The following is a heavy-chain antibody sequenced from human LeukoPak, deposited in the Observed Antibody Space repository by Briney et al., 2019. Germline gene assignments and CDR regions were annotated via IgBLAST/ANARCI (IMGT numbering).Heavy chain of an antibody. J-gene: IGHJ5*02. V-gene: IGHV4-39*01. CDR3: VRWQSGSMFHPP. CDR1: GGSLSSSSHY. Sequence: PSETQSLTCTVSGGSLSSSSHYWGWIRQPPGKGLEWIGSIYYSGTTAYNPSLKSRVTISVDTSKNQFSLKLSSVTAADTAVYYCVRWQSGSMFHPPWGQGTLVTVSS. CDR2: IYYSGTT. D-gene: IGHD3-10*02.